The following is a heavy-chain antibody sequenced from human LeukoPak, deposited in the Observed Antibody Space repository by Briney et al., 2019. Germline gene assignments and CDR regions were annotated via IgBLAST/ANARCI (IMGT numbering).Heavy chain of an antibody. Sequence: PSETLSLTCTVSGGSISSGGYYWSWIRQPPGKGLECIGYIYHSGSTYYNPSLKSRVTISVDTSKNQFSLKLSSVAAADTAVYYCARGGYYYYYMDVWGKGTTVTVSS. CDR2: IYHSGST. CDR1: GGSISSGGYY. CDR3: ARGGYYYYYMDV. J-gene: IGHJ6*03. V-gene: IGHV4-30-2*01.